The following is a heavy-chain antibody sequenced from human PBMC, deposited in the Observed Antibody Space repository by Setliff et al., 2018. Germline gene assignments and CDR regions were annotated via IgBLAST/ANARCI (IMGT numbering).Heavy chain of an antibody. CDR1: GGSISSHY. CDR3: ARGDFDSYFPLNAFDI. Sequence: SETLSLTCTVSGGSISSHYWSWIRQPPGKGLEWIGYIYYGGSTNYNPSLNSRVAISVDTSENQFSLRLNSVTAADTAVYYCARGDFDSYFPLNAFDIWGQGTMVTVSS. CDR2: IYYGGST. J-gene: IGHJ3*02. V-gene: IGHV4-59*11. D-gene: IGHD2-21*01.